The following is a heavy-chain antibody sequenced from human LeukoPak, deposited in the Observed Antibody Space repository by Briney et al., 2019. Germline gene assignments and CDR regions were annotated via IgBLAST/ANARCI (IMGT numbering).Heavy chain of an antibody. CDR2: ISYDGSNK. Sequence: GGSLRLFCAASGFTFSSYAIHWVRQAPGKGLEWVAVISYDGSNKYYADSVKGRFTNSRDNSKNTLYLQMNSLRAEDTAVYYCARAAGASAVDDWGGATLVTVSS. D-gene: IGHD6-13*01. J-gene: IGHJ4*02. CDR1: GFTFSSYA. CDR3: ARAAGASAVDD. V-gene: IGHV3-30*04.